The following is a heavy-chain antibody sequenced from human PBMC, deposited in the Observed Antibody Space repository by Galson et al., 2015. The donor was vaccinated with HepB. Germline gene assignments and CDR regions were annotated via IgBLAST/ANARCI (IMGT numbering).Heavy chain of an antibody. J-gene: IGHJ5*02. Sequence: ETLSLTCTVSGGSISSSSYYWGWIRQPPGKGLEWIGSIYYSGSTYYNPSLKSRVTISVDTSKNQFSLKLSSVTAADTAVYYCARLLRDGYNWNGGDWFDPWGQGTLVTVSS. V-gene: IGHV4-39*01. CDR3: ARLLRDGYNWNGGDWFDP. D-gene: IGHD1-20*01. CDR1: GGSISSSSYY. CDR2: IYYSGST.